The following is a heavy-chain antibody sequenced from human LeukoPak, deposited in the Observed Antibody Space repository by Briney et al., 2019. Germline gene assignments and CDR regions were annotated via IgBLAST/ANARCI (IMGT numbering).Heavy chain of an antibody. D-gene: IGHD3-22*01. J-gene: IGHJ3*02. CDR3: ARDRRGYSSGYGWAFDI. V-gene: IGHV4-39*02. CDR1: GASISSSRYY. CDR2: IHYSRGT. Sequence: SETLSLTCTVSGASISSSRYYWAWIRQPPGRGLEWIGSIHYSRGTYYNPSLKSRVTISVDTSKNQFSLRLSSVTAADTAVYYCARDRRGYSSGYGWAFDIWGRGAMVSVSS.